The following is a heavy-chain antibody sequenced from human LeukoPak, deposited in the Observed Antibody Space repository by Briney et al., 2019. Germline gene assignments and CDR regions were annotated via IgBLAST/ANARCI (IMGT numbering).Heavy chain of an antibody. CDR2: MNPNSGNT. J-gene: IGHJ3*02. D-gene: IGHD2-15*01. CDR3: ARDPEIHCSGGSCSGVRAFDI. V-gene: IGHV1-8*01. CDR1: GYTFTSYD. Sequence: GASVKVSCKASGYTFTSYDINWVRPATGQGLGWMGWMNPNSGNTGYAQKFQGRVTMTRNTSISTAYMELSSLRSEDTAVYYCARDPEIHCSGGSCSGVRAFDIWGQGTMVTVSS.